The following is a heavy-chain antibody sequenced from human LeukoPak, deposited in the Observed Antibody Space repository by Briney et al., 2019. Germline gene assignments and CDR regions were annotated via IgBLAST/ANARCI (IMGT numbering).Heavy chain of an antibody. CDR3: AGFFYDNSGDAFDI. CDR2: LIPIYGSA. D-gene: IGHD3-22*01. J-gene: IGHJ3*02. V-gene: IGHV1-69*01. CDR1: GGSFTFTSHA. Sequence: SVKVSCKASGGSFTFTSHAISWVRQAPGQGLEWVGGLIPIYGSANYAQKFQGRVTITSDESTRTVYMELSSLRPEDSAVYYCAGFFYDNSGDAFDIWGQGMMVTVSS.